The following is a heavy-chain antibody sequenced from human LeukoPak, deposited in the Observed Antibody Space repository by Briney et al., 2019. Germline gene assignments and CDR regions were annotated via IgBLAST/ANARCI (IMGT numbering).Heavy chain of an antibody. CDR2: INPNSGGT. V-gene: IGHV1-2*02. D-gene: IGHD3-22*01. CDR1: GYTFTGYY. CDR3: ARGGLAYYYDSSGYPHDAFDI. Sequence: ASVKVSYKASGYTFTGYYMHWVRQAPGQGLEWMGWINPNSGGTNYAQKFQGRVTMTRDTSISTAYMELSRLRSDDTAVYYCARGGLAYYYDSSGYPHDAFDIWGQGTMVTVSS. J-gene: IGHJ3*02.